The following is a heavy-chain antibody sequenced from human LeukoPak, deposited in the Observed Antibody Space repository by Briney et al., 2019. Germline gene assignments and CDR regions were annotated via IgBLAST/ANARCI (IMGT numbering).Heavy chain of an antibody. V-gene: IGHV3-74*01. J-gene: IGHJ3*02. Sequence: GGSLRLSCAASGFSFSNFWMHWVRQAPGKGLVWVSRINYDGSSTSYADSVKGRFTISRDNAKNTLYLQMNSLRAEDTAVYYCARISSGWYRDTLDIWGQGTMVTVSS. CDR3: ARISSGWYRDTLDI. CDR1: GFSFSNFW. D-gene: IGHD6-19*01. CDR2: INYDGSST.